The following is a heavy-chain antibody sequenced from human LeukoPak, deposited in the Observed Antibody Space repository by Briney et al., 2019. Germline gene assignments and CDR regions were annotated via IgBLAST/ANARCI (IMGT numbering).Heavy chain of an antibody. D-gene: IGHD4-23*01. CDR2: ISGSGGSN. CDR1: GFTFSSYA. CDR3: AKPPVASPSNY. V-gene: IGHV3-23*01. Sequence: GGSLRLSCAAYGFTFSSYAMSWIRQAPGKGLEWISAISGSGGSNYYAAPVKRRFTLSRDNSKKTLYLQMNSLRAEDTAVSYRAKPPVASPSNYWGERALGTLSS. J-gene: IGHJ4*02.